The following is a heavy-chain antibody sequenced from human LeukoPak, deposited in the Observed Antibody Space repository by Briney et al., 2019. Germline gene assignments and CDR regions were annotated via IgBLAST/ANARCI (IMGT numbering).Heavy chain of an antibody. J-gene: IGHJ5*02. CDR2: IYYSGST. D-gene: IGHD3-3*01. CDR1: GGPISSYY. CDR3: ARVSYDFWSGNYNWFDP. V-gene: IGHV4-59*01. Sequence: SETLSLTCTVSGGPISSYYWSWIRQPPGKGLEWIGYIYYSGSTNYNPSLKSRVTISVDTSKNQFSLKLGSVTAADTAVYYCARVSYDFWSGNYNWFDPWGQGTLVTVSS.